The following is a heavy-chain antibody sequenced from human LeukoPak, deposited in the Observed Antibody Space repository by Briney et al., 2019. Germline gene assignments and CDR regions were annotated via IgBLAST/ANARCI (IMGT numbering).Heavy chain of an antibody. J-gene: IGHJ4*02. Sequence: ASVKVSCKASGYTCTSYDINWVRQATGQGLEWMGWMNPNSGNTGYAQEFQGRVTMTRNTSISTAYMELSSLRSEDTAVYYCARAPATDLLIGYWGQGTLVTVSS. V-gene: IGHV1-8*01. D-gene: IGHD5-12*01. CDR2: MNPNSGNT. CDR1: GYTCTSYD. CDR3: ARAPATDLLIGY.